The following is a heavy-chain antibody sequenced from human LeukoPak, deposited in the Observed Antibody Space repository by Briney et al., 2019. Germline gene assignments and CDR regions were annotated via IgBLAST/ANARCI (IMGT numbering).Heavy chain of an antibody. J-gene: IGHJ4*02. V-gene: IGHV3-23*01. D-gene: IGHD6-6*01. CDR2: ISSDGRYI. CDR1: GFTFSRNA. Sequence: PGGSLRLSCGGSGFTFSRNAINWVRQTPGKGREWLSAISSDGRYIYYTDSVKGRFTTSRDNSRNTVYLQMNGLRVEDTAVYSCATVMGSSPSTAYFAYWGQGTLVTVSS. CDR3: ATVMGSSPSTAYFAY.